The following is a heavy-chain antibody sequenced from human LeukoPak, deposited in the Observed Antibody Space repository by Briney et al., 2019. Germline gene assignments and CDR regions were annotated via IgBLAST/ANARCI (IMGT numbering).Heavy chain of an antibody. J-gene: IGHJ4*02. CDR2: INPNSGGT. CDR3: ARDEYGSGSYSDY. CDR1: GYTFTGYY. V-gene: IGHV1-2*02. Sequence: GASVKVSCKASGYTFTGYYMHWVRQAPGQGLEWMGWINPNSGGTNYAQKFQGRVTMTRDTSISTAYMVLSRLRSDDTAVYYCARDEYGSGSYSDYWGQGTLVTVSS. D-gene: IGHD3-10*01.